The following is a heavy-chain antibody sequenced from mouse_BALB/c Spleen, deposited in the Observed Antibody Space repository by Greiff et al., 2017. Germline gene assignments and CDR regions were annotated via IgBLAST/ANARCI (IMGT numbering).Heavy chain of an antibody. CDR1: GYSITSDYA. CDR2: ISYSGST. CDR3: ARRDYGFDY. Sequence: EVKLQESGPGLVKPSQSLSLTCTVTGYSITSDYAWNWIRQFPGNKLEWMGYISYSGSTSYNPSLKSRISITRDTSKNQFFLQLNSVTTEDTATYYCARRDYGFDYWGQGTTLTVSS. V-gene: IGHV3-2*02. J-gene: IGHJ2*01. D-gene: IGHD1-1*01.